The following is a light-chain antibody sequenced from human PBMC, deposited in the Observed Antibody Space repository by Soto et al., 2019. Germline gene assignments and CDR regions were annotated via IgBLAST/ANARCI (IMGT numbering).Light chain of an antibody. CDR2: SNN. V-gene: IGLV1-44*01. J-gene: IGLJ1*01. CDR1: SCNIGSNT. CDR3: AVWADSLNALYV. Sequence: SVLGSPPSASGSCGRRVTSNCSGCSCNIGSNTVSWCQQLPGTATKLLIHSNNQRPSGVPDRFSGSKSGTTASLAISGLQSEDEADYSCAVWADSLNALYVFGTGTKVTV.